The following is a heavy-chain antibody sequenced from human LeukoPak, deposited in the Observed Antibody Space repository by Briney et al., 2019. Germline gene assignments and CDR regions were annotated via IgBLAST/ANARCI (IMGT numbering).Heavy chain of an antibody. CDR1: GFTFSSYW. Sequence: PGGSLRLSCAASGFTFSSYWMHWVRQAPGKGLLWVSRINTDGSSINYADSVKGRFTISRDNTKNTLYLQMNSLRAEDTAVYYCARGYLGIDYWGQGTLVTVSS. V-gene: IGHV3-74*01. CDR3: ARGYLGIDY. J-gene: IGHJ4*02. D-gene: IGHD1-26*01. CDR2: INTDGSSI.